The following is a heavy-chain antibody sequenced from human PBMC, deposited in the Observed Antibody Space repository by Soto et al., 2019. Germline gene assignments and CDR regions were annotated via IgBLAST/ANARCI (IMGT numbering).Heavy chain of an antibody. CDR2: IRSNSAYI. V-gene: IGHV3-21*01. D-gene: IGHD6-25*01. CDR1: GFTFRSFT. J-gene: IGHJ5*02. Sequence: GGSLRLSCATSGFTFRSFTMNWVRQAPGKGLEWVSTIRSNSAYIYYKDALRVRFTISRDNAKNSLHPQMNSLRAEDTAVYYCTRDASRDSSGRGCFNXWGPGPLLTVS. CDR3: TRDASRDSSGRGCFNX.